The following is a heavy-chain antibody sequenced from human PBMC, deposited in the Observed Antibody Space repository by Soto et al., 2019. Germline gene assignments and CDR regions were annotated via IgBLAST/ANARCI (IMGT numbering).Heavy chain of an antibody. Sequence: ASLKLSWKPSGYTFTGYYIHWVRQAPGQGLEWMGWINTNSGGTKYPPKFQGRVTMTRDTSIRTVYMSLTGLKSDDTAVYFCARDLAKGGGSAGFDYWGQGTLVTVPS. CDR1: GYTFTGYY. D-gene: IGHD2-15*01. CDR2: INTNSGGT. CDR3: ARDLAKGGGSAGFDY. V-gene: IGHV1-2*02. J-gene: IGHJ4*02.